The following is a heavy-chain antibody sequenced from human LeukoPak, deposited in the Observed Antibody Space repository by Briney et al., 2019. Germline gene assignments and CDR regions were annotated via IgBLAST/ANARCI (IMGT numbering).Heavy chain of an antibody. Sequence: GESLKISCKGSGYSFTSYWIGWVRQMPGKGLEWMGIIYPGDSDTRYSPSFEGQVTMSADKSNNTAYLQWSSLKASDTAVYYCARRGISWSDWGQGTLVTVSS. D-gene: IGHD6-13*01. V-gene: IGHV5-51*01. CDR3: ARRGISWSD. CDR2: IYPGDSDT. CDR1: GYSFTSYW. J-gene: IGHJ1*01.